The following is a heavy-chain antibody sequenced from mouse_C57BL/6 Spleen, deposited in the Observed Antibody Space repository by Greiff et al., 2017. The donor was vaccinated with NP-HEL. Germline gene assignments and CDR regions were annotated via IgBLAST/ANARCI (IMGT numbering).Heavy chain of an antibody. CDR1: GFTFSDYG. CDR3: DRSSYWYFDV. J-gene: IGHJ1*03. CDR2: ISSGSSTI. D-gene: IGHD1-1*01. Sequence: DVMLVESGGGLVKPGGSLKLSCAASGFTFSDYGMHWVRQAPEKGLEWVAYISSGSSTIYYADTVKGRFTISRDNAKNTLFLQMTSLRSEDTAMYYCDRSSYWYFDVWGTGTTVTVSS. V-gene: IGHV5-17*01.